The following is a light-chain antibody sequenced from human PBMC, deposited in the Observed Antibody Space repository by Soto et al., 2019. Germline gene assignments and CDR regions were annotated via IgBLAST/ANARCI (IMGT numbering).Light chain of an antibody. CDR3: QQYGSLALT. V-gene: IGKV3-20*01. CDR2: GAS. CDR1: QSVSSSY. J-gene: IGKJ4*01. Sequence: EIVLTQSPGTLSLSPGERATLSCRASQSVSSSYLAWYQQQPGEAPRLLIYGASSRATGLPDRFSGSGSGKDFTLTISRLEPEDFAVYYCQQYGSLALTFGGGTKVEIK.